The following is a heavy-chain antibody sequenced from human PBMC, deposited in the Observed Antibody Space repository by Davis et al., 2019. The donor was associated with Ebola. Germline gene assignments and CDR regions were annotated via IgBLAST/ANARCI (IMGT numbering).Heavy chain of an antibody. CDR3: ARATRGWFDP. CDR1: GFTFSSNA. Sequence: GESLKISCATSGFTFSSNAMSWVRQAPGKGLEWVASISGSGGSTYYGDSVKGRFTFSRDNSKNTLYLQMNSLRAEDTAVYYCARATRGWFDPWGQGTLVTVSS. CDR2: ISGSGGST. J-gene: IGHJ5*02. V-gene: IGHV3-23*01. D-gene: IGHD1-1*01.